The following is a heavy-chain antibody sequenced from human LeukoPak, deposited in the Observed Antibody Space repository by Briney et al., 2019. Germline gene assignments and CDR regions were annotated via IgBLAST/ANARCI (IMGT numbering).Heavy chain of an antibody. CDR2: IYPGDSDT. D-gene: IGHD2-15*01. J-gene: IGHJ4*02. Sequence: GESLKISCKGSGYSITSYWIGWVRQMPGKGLEWMGIIYPGDSDTRYSPSFQGQVTISADKSISTAYLQWSSLKASDTAMYYCARPGYCSGGSCPFDYWGQGTLVTVSS. V-gene: IGHV5-51*01. CDR1: GYSITSYW. CDR3: ARPGYCSGGSCPFDY.